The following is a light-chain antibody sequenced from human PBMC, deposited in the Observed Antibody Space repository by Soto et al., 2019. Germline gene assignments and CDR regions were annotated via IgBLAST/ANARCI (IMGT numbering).Light chain of an antibody. V-gene: IGKV3-15*01. CDR2: GVS. Sequence: EILMTQSPATLSVSPGERFTLSCRAIQSVSTNLAWYQQKPGQAPRLLIYGVSTRATGIPARFSGSGSGTEFTLTISRLEPEDFAVYYCQQYGSSPWTFGQGTKVDIK. CDR3: QQYGSSPWT. J-gene: IGKJ1*01. CDR1: QSVSTN.